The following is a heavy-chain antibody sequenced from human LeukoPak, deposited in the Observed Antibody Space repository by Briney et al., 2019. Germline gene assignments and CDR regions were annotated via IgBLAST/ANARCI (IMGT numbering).Heavy chain of an antibody. Sequence: GGSLRLSCAASGFTVSSNYMSWVRQAPGKGLEWVSVIYSGGGTYYADSVKGRFTISRDNSKNALYLQMNSLRAEDTAVYYCARPWDSSGYYVVYWGQGTLVTVSS. CDR2: IYSGGGT. CDR3: ARPWDSSGYYVVY. D-gene: IGHD3-22*01. V-gene: IGHV3-66*02. CDR1: GFTVSSNY. J-gene: IGHJ4*02.